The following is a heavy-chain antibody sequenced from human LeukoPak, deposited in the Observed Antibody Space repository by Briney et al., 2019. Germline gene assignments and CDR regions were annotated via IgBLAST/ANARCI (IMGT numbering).Heavy chain of an antibody. CDR1: GFTFSSYS. D-gene: IGHD3-22*01. Sequence: GGSLRLSCAASGFTFSSYSMNWVRQAPGKGLEWVSYISSSSSTIYYADSVKGRFTISRDNAKNSLYLQMNSLRAEDTAVYYCARTYDSSGPDDAFDIWGQGTMVTVSS. J-gene: IGHJ3*02. CDR3: ARTYDSSGPDDAFDI. CDR2: ISSSSSTI. V-gene: IGHV3-48*01.